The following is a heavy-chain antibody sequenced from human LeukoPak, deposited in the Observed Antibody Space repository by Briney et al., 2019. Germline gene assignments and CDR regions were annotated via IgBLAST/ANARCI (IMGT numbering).Heavy chain of an antibody. CDR2: ISSSSSYI. Sequence: GGSLRLSCEVSGFTFDMFGMNWVRQAPGKGLEWVSSISSSSSYIYYADSVKGRFTISRDNAKNSLYLQMNSLRAEDTAVYYCARERSRIAGDYWGQGTLVTVSS. CDR3: ARERSRIAGDY. J-gene: IGHJ4*02. CDR1: GFTFDMFG. D-gene: IGHD6-13*01. V-gene: IGHV3-21*01.